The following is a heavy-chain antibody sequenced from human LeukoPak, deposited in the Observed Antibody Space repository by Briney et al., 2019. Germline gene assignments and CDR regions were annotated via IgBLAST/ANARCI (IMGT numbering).Heavy chain of an antibody. Sequence: GGSLRLSCAASGFTFSSYSMNWVRQAPGKGLEWVSSISSSSSYIYYADSVKGRFTISRDDAKNSLYLQMNSLRAEDTAVYYCARVAFLEWQYLYYFDYWGQGTLVTVSS. CDR3: ARVAFLEWQYLYYFDY. D-gene: IGHD3-3*02. CDR2: ISSSSSYI. J-gene: IGHJ4*02. V-gene: IGHV3-21*01. CDR1: GFTFSSYS.